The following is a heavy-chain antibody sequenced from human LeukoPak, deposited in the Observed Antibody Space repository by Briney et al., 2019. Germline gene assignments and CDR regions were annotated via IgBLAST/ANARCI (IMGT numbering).Heavy chain of an antibody. D-gene: IGHD3-10*01. CDR3: ARVLTMVRGVIPY. Sequence: PSETLSLTCTVSGYSISSGYYWGWIRQPPGKGLEWIGSIYHSGSTYYNPSLKSRVTISVDTSKNQFSLKLSYVTAADTAVYYCARVLTMVRGVIPYWGQGTLVTVSS. J-gene: IGHJ4*02. CDR1: GYSISSGYY. V-gene: IGHV4-38-2*02. CDR2: IYHSGST.